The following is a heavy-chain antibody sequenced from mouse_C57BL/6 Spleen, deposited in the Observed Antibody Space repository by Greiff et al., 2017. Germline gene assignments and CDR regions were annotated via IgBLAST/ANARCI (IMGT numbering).Heavy chain of an antibody. J-gene: IGHJ3*01. V-gene: IGHV6-3*01. CDR3: TVSRGGVLAY. CDR2: IRLKSDNYAT. CDR1: GFTFSNYW. Sequence: EVMLVESGGGLVQPGGSMKLSCVASGFTFSNYWMNWVRQSPEKGLEWVAQIRLKSDNYATHYAESVKGRFTISRDDSKSSVYLQMNNLRAEDTGIYYCTVSRGGVLAYWGQGTLVTVSA.